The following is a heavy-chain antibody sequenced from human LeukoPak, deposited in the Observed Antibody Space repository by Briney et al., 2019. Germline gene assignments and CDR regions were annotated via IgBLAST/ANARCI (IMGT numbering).Heavy chain of an antibody. V-gene: IGHV3-23*01. CDR1: GLTFSSYV. D-gene: IGHD3-22*01. Sequence: PGGSLRLSCTASGLTFSSYVMSWLRQAPGKGLEWVSTIRGSGGSTFYADSVRGRFTISRDNSRSTLYLQVKSLRAEDTATYYCSPPRGDSSGYYYVYWGQGTLVTVSS. CDR3: SPPRGDSSGYYYVY. CDR2: IRGSGGST. J-gene: IGHJ4*02.